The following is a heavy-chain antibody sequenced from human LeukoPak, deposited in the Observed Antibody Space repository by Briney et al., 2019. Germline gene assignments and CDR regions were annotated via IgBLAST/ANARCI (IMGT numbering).Heavy chain of an antibody. V-gene: IGHV3-23*01. CDR2: ISWNSGSI. CDR3: ARALYYEGDY. Sequence: GGSLRLSCAASGFTFSSYAMSWVRQAPGKGLEWVSGISWNSGSIGYADSVKGRFTISRDNAKNSLYLQMNSLRAEDTAVYYCARALYYEGDYWGQGTLVTVSS. D-gene: IGHD2-8*01. CDR1: GFTFSSYA. J-gene: IGHJ4*02.